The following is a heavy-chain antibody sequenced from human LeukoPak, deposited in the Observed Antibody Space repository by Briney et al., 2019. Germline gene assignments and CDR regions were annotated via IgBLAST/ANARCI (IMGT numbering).Heavy chain of an antibody. CDR3: GRGRGCSSTSCYDHYYYYMDV. Sequence: SETLSLTCAVYGGSFSGYYWSWIRQPPGKGLEWTGEINHSGSTNYNPSLKSRVTISVDTSRNQCSLKLSSVTAADTAVFYGGRGRGCSSTSCYDHYYYYMDVWGKGTTVTVSS. J-gene: IGHJ6*03. CDR2: INHSGST. V-gene: IGHV4-34*01. CDR1: GGSFSGYY. D-gene: IGHD2-2*01.